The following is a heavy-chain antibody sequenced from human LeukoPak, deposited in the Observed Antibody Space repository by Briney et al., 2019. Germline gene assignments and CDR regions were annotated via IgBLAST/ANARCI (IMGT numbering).Heavy chain of an antibody. CDR1: GGSISGSNTY. D-gene: IGHD3/OR15-3a*01. CDR2: IYYSGRT. Sequence: SETLSLTCTVSGGSISGSNTYWGWIRQPPGKGLEWIGSIYYSGRTYYNPSLRSRVSISLDTSKNQFSLRLNSVTAADTAVYHCARHDFSSDDINWSDPWGQGSLVTVSS. CDR3: ARHDFSSDDINWSDP. V-gene: IGHV4-39*01. J-gene: IGHJ5*02.